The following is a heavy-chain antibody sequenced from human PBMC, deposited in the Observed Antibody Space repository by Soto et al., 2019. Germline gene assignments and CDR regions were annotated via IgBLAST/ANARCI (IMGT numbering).Heavy chain of an antibody. CDR3: ARPGVGRRGDKYYGMDE. J-gene: IGHJ6*04. Sequence: GESLKISCKGSGYTFTNYWINWVRQMPGKGLEWMGRLDPSDSYTNYSPSFQGHVTISADKSISTAYLQWSSLKASDTAMYYCARPGVGRRGDKYYGMDEWGEGITVTVSS. CDR2: LDPSDSYT. CDR1: GYTFTNYW. D-gene: IGHD1-26*01. V-gene: IGHV5-10-1*01.